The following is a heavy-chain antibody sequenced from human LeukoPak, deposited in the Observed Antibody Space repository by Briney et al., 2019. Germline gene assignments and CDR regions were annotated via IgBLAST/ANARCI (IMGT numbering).Heavy chain of an antibody. Sequence: ASVKVSCKASGYTFTGYYMHWVRQAPGQGLEWMGRINPNSGGTNYAQKFQGRVTMTRDTSISTAYMELSRLRSDDTAVYHCAATGYSSSWYSEGFRPGGESDYWGQGTLVTVSS. CDR3: AATGYSSSWYSEGFRPGGESDY. V-gene: IGHV1-2*06. J-gene: IGHJ4*02. CDR1: GYTFTGYY. D-gene: IGHD6-13*01. CDR2: INPNSGGT.